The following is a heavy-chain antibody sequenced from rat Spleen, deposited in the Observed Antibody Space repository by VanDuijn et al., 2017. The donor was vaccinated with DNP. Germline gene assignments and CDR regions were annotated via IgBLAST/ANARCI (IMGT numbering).Heavy chain of an antibody. CDR3: VRWNSGHFDY. D-gene: IGHD4-3*01. V-gene: IGHV5-7*01. Sequence: EVQLVESGGGLVQPGGSLKLSCAASGFSFSDYNMAWVRQAPKKGLEWVATISYDGSSTSYRDSVKGRFTISRDNAKNTLYLQMNSLRSEDMATYYCVRWNSGHFDYWGQGVMVPVSS. J-gene: IGHJ2*01. CDR1: GFSFSDYN. CDR2: ISYDGSST.